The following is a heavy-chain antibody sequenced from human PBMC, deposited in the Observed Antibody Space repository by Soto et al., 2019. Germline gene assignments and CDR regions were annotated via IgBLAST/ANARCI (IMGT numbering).Heavy chain of an antibody. CDR2: IYYSGST. V-gene: IGHV4-59*01. Sequence: SETLSLTCTVSGDSMSSYYWSWIRQPPGKGLEFIGYIYYSGSTNYNPSLKSRVTISIDTSKNQFSLKLNSVTAADTAVYYCGRVDGSSSPHRSPSYYYYYMDVWGKGTTVTVSS. CDR1: GDSMSSYY. CDR3: GRVDGSSSPHRSPSYYYYYMDV. D-gene: IGHD6-6*01. J-gene: IGHJ6*03.